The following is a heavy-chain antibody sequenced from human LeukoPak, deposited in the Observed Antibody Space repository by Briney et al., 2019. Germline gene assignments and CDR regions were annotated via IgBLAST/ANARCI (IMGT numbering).Heavy chain of an antibody. CDR1: GGSISSYY. J-gene: IGHJ4*02. CDR2: IYYSGST. D-gene: IGHD6-19*01. CDR3: ARGLAVAEYYFDY. Sequence: SETLSLTCTVSGGSISSYYWSWIRQPPGKGLEWIGYIYYSGSTNYNPSLKSRVTISVDTSKNQFSLKLSSVTAADTAVYYCARGLAVAEYYFDYWGRGTLVTVSS. V-gene: IGHV4-59*01.